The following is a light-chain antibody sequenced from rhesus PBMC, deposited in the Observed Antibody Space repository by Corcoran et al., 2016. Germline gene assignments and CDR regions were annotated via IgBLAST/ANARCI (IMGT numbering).Light chain of an antibody. CDR1: QDINKE. Sequence: DIQMTQSPSSLSASVGDRVTVTCRASQDINKELSWYQQRPGKAPTLLIYAASSLQTGVSSRFSGSGYGTDFTLTISSLQPEDVATYYCHQDYNIPWTFGQGTKVEIK. J-gene: IGKJ1*01. CDR2: AAS. V-gene: IGKV1-94*01. CDR3: HQDYNIPWT.